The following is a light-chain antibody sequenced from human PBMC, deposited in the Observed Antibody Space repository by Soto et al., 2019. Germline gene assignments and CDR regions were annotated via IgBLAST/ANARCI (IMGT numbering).Light chain of an antibody. CDR3: QQSYSTPWT. Sequence: AIRMTQSPSSFSASTGDRVTITCRASQAISTYLAWYQQKPGKAPELLIYDASSLESGVPSRFSGSGSGTDFTLTISSLQPEDFATYCCQQSYSTPWTFGQGTKVDIK. V-gene: IGKV1-8*01. CDR1: QAISTY. J-gene: IGKJ1*01. CDR2: DAS.